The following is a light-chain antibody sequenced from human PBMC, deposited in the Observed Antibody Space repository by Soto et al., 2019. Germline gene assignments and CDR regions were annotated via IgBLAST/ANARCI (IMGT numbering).Light chain of an antibody. V-gene: IGKV1-33*01. J-gene: IGKJ2*01. Sequence: DIQMTQSPSSLSASIGERVTITCQASHDIRKYLNWYQQKPGKAPKLLIYSASNLESGVPSRFSGSGFGTDFIFNISSLQPEDLATYYCQQYDNLPRTFGPGTKLEIK. CDR1: HDIRKY. CDR2: SAS. CDR3: QQYDNLPRT.